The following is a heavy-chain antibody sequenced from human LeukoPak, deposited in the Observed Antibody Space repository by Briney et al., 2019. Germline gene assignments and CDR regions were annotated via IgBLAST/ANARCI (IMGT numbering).Heavy chain of an antibody. Sequence: SVKVSCKASGGTFSSYAISWVRQAPGQGLEWMGRIIPILGIANYAQKFQGRVTITADKSTSTAYMELSSLRSEDTAVYYCARDYDSSRSFDIWGQGTMVTVSS. CDR2: IIPILGIA. CDR1: GGTFSSYA. CDR3: ARDYDSSRSFDI. V-gene: IGHV1-69*04. J-gene: IGHJ3*02. D-gene: IGHD6-13*01.